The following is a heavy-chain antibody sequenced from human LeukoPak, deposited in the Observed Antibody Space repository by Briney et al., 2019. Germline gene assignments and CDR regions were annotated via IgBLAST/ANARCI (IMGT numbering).Heavy chain of an antibody. CDR1: GGSISSYY. CDR3: VTGTGWRPDY. D-gene: IGHD2-21*02. J-gene: IGHJ4*02. CDR2: VYKTGTT. V-gene: IGHV4-59*01. Sequence: SETLSLTCTVSGGSISSYYCNWMRQPPGKGLEWIGYVYKTGTTNHNPSLKSRVTISADTSKNQFSLKLNSVSAADTAVYFCVTGTGWRPDYWGQGTLVTVSS.